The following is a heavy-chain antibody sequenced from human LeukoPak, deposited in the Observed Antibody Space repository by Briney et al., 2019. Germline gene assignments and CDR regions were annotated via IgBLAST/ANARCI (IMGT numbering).Heavy chain of an antibody. J-gene: IGHJ4*02. CDR1: GFTFSSYW. CDR2: INSDGSST. Sequence: GGSLRLSCAASGFTFSSYWMHWVRQPPGKGLVWVSRINSDGSSTSYADSVKGRFTISRDNAKNTLYLQMNSLRAEDTAVYYCARRSITGTTNFDYWGQGTLVTVSS. D-gene: IGHD1/OR15-1a*01. V-gene: IGHV3-74*01. CDR3: ARRSITGTTNFDY.